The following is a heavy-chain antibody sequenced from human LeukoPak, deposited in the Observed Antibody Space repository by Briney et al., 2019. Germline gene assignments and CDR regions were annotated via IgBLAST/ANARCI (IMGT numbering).Heavy chain of an antibody. CDR3: AKARAVNWNYPFDY. D-gene: IGHD1-7*01. Sequence: PGGSLRLSCAASGFTDSSYAMSLVRQAPGKGLEWVSAISGSGGSTYYADSVKGRFTISRDNSKNMLYLQMNSLRAEDTAVYYCAKARAVNWNYPFDYWGQGTLVTVSS. V-gene: IGHV3-23*01. CDR1: GFTDSSYA. J-gene: IGHJ4*02. CDR2: ISGSGGST.